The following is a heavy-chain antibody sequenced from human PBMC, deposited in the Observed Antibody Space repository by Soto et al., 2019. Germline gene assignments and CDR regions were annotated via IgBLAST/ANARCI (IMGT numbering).Heavy chain of an antibody. J-gene: IGHJ4*02. V-gene: IGHV3-23*01. Sequence: EVQLLESGGGLVQPGGSLRLSCAASGFTFSSYAMSWVRQAPGKGLEWVSIISGSGGRINYADSVKGRFTVSRDNSKNTLYLQMNSLRAEDTSVYYCAKGTHDYGDYGGDYWGQGTLVTVSS. CDR1: GFTFSSYA. D-gene: IGHD4-17*01. CDR2: ISGSGGRI. CDR3: AKGTHDYGDYGGDY.